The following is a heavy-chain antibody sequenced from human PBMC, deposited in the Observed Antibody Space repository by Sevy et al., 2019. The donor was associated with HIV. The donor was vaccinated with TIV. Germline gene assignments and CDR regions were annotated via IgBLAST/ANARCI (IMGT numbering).Heavy chain of an antibody. J-gene: IGHJ4*02. V-gene: IGHV3-7*03. CDR2: IEEDGSEK. Sequence: GGSLRLSCAASGFTFSTHWMSWVRQDPGNGLEWVANIEEDGSEKYYVDSVKGRFTISRDNAKNSLFLQMNSLRDEDTAVYYCAKDVYWGQGTLVTVSS. CDR3: AKDVY. CDR1: GFTFSTHW.